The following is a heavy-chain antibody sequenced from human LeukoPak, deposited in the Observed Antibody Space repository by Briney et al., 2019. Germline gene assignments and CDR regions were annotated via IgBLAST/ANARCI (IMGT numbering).Heavy chain of an antibody. Sequence: SETLSLTCTVSGGSISSYYWSWIRQPPGKGLEWIGYIYYSGSTNYNPSLKSRVTISVDTSKNQFSLKLSSVTAADTAVYYCARGLYSSSWPDAFDIWGQGTMVTVSS. J-gene: IGHJ3*02. V-gene: IGHV4-59*08. CDR1: GGSISSYY. D-gene: IGHD6-13*01. CDR3: ARGLYSSSWPDAFDI. CDR2: IYYSGST.